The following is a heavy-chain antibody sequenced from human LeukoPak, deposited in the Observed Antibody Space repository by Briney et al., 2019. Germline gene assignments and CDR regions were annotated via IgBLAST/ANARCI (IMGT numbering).Heavy chain of an antibody. J-gene: IGHJ4*01. CDR2: INSDGSST. D-gene: IGHD3-3*01. V-gene: IGHV3-74*01. Sequence: PGGSLTLSCAASGFTFSSYWMYWVRQAPGKGLVWVSRINSDGSSTSYADSVKGRFTISRDDAKNTLYLQMDSLRAEDTAVYYCARDGAYSTIFYWGQGTLVTVSS. CDR3: ARDGAYSTIFY. CDR1: GFTFSSYW.